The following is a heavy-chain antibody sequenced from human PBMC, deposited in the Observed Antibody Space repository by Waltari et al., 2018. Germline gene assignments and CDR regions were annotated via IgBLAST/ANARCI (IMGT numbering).Heavy chain of an antibody. CDR1: GGSISSGSYS. Sequence: QVQLQESGPGLVKPSQTLSLTCPVSGGSISSGSYSWSWIRQPAGKGLEWIGRIYTSGSTNYNPSLKSRVTISVDTSKNQFSLKLSSVTAADTAVYYCARDGYYDSSGYYYVGDWGQGTLVTVSS. CDR2: IYTSGST. V-gene: IGHV4-61*02. D-gene: IGHD3-22*01. CDR3: ARDGYYDSSGYYYVGD. J-gene: IGHJ4*02.